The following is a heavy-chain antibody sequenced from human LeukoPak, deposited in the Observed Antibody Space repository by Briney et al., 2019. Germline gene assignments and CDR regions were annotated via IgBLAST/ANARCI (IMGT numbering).Heavy chain of an antibody. D-gene: IGHD3-3*01. CDR3: ARGPDFWSGYTHYMDV. CDR1: GGSFSGYY. J-gene: IGHJ6*03. V-gene: IGHV4-34*01. Sequence: PSETLSLTCAVYGGSFSGYYWSWIRQPPGKGLEWIGEINHSGSTNYNPSLKSRATISVDTSKNQFSLKLSSVTAADTAVYYCARGPDFWSGYTHYMDVWGKGTTVTVSS. CDR2: INHSGST.